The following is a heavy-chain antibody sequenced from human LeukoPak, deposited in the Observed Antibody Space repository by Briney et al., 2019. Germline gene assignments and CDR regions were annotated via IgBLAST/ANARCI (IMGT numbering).Heavy chain of an antibody. D-gene: IGHD6-6*01. CDR1: GFTFSSYW. J-gene: IGHJ3*02. CDR2: IKSDGSST. Sequence: GGSLRLSCAASGFTFSSYWMHWVRQAPGKGLVWVSRIKSDGSSTSYADSVKGRFTISRDNAKNTLHLQMNSLGAEDTAVYYCARRSAARDAFDIWGQGTMVTGSS. CDR3: ARRSAARDAFDI. V-gene: IGHV3-74*01.